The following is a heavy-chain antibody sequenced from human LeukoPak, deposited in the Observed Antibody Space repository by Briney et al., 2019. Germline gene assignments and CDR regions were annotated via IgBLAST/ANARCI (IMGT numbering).Heavy chain of an antibody. J-gene: IGHJ4*02. CDR2: INWNGGST. CDR1: GFTFDDYG. D-gene: IGHD1-1*01. V-gene: IGHV3-20*04. Sequence: PGGSLRLSCAASGFTFDDYGMSWVRQAPGKGLEWVSGINWNGGSTGYADSVKGRFTISRDNAKNSLYLQMNTLRAEDTAVYYCATTKQARRYFDYWGQGTLVTVSS. CDR3: ATTKQARRYFDY.